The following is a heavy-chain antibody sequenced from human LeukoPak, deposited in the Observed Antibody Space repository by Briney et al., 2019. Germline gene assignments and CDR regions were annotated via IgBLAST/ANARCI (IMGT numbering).Heavy chain of an antibody. D-gene: IGHD3-10*01. V-gene: IGHV4-59*01. CDR3: ARYITMVRGVTRYFDY. CDR2: IYYSGST. CDR1: GGSISSYY. Sequence: PSETLSLTCTVSGGSISSYYWSWIRQPPGKGLEWIGYIYYSGSTNYNPSLKSRVTISVETSKNQFSLKLSSVTAADTAVYYCARYITMVRGVTRYFDYWGQGTLVTVSS. J-gene: IGHJ4*02.